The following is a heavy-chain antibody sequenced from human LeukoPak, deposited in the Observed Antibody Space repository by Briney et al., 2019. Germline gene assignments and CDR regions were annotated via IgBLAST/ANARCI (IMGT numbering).Heavy chain of an antibody. CDR1: GGSISSYY. V-gene: IGHV4-4*07. Sequence: PSETLSLTCTVSGGSISSYYWSWIRQPAGKGLEWIRRIYTSGSTNCNPSLKSRVTMSVDTSKNRFSLKLSSVTAADTAVYYCARDAAEEVADRTYYFDYWGQGTLVTVSS. D-gene: IGHD6-19*01. CDR3: ARDAAEEVADRTYYFDY. CDR2: IYTSGST. J-gene: IGHJ4*02.